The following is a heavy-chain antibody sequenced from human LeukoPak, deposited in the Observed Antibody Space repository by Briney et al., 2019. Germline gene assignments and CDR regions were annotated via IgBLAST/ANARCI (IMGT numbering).Heavy chain of an antibody. J-gene: IGHJ5*02. D-gene: IGHD3-16*02. Sequence: GSLRLSCAASGFTFSGYWMTWVRQAPGKGLGWIGEINHSGSTNYNPSLKSRVTISVDTSKNQFSLKLSSVTAADTAVYYCARGHVWGSYRYLGCWFDPWGQGTLVTVSS. CDR3: ARGHVWGSYRYLGCWFDP. V-gene: IGHV4-34*01. CDR1: GFTFSGYW. CDR2: INHSGST.